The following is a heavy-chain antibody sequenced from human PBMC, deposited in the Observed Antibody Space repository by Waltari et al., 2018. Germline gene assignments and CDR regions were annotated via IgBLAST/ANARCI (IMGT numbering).Heavy chain of an antibody. V-gene: IGHV3-33*01. CDR2: IWYDGSNK. J-gene: IGHJ3*02. CDR3: ARGDGGSGLGASDI. D-gene: IGHD3-3*01. CDR1: GFTFTNPA. Sequence: QVQLVESGGGVVKSGRSLRLSCVGAGFTFTNPAMNWVRQAPGKGLEWVAVIWYDGSNKNYVDSVKGRFTISRDNSKNTMYLEMNRLRAEDTAVYFCARGDGGSGLGASDIWGQGTMVTVSS.